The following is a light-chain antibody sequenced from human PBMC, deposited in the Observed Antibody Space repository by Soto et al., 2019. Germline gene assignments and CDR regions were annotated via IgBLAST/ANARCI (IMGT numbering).Light chain of an antibody. CDR3: QQYGSSPWT. CDR2: DAS. J-gene: IGKJ1*01. V-gene: IGKV3D-20*01. Sequence: EIVLTQSPATLSLSPGERATLSCGASQSVSSSYLAWYQQKPGLAPRLLIYDASSRATGIPDRFSGRGSGTDFTLTISRLEPEDFAVYYCQQYGSSPWTFGQGTKVEFK. CDR1: QSVSSSY.